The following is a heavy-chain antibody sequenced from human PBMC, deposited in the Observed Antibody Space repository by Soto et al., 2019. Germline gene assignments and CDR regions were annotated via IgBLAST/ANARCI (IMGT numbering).Heavy chain of an antibody. D-gene: IGHD3-22*01. J-gene: IGHJ2*01. Sequence: PGGSLRLSCAASGFTFSSYAMSWVRQAPGKGLEWVSAISGSGGSTYYADSVKGRFTISRDNSKNTLFLQMNSRRAEDTAVYYCARDRYSYDSRAYQGVDWYFDLWGRGTLVTVSS. V-gene: IGHV3-23*01. CDR2: ISGSGGST. CDR3: ARDRYSYDSRAYQGVDWYFDL. CDR1: GFTFSSYA.